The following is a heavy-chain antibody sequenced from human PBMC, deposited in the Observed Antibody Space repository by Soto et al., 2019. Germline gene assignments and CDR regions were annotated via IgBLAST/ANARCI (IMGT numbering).Heavy chain of an antibody. CDR1: GFNFSNFD. V-gene: IGHV3-48*03. CDR2: ISERGITT. J-gene: IGHJ4*02. Sequence: GGSLRLSCVASGFNFSNFDMNWVRQAPGRGLEWISLISERGITTTYADSVRSRFTVSRDNAQSSLYLQMDRLTVEDTGGYYCARGGVVWGRGVLVTVSS. D-gene: IGHD2-8*01. CDR3: ARGGVV.